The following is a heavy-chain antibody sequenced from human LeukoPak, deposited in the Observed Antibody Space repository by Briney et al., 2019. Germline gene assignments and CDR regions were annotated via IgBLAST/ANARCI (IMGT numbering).Heavy chain of an antibody. D-gene: IGHD2-15*01. CDR2: FSGSGYST. Sequence: GGSLRLSCAASGFTFSNYAMGWVRQTPGKGLEGVAGFSGSGYSTYYADSVKGRFTISRDNSKNTLYVQMKSRMPEDTAVYYGAKDHEPCGSFAVAFIEYWGQGTLVTVSS. J-gene: IGHJ4*02. CDR1: GFTFSNYA. V-gene: IGHV3-23*01. CDR3: AKDHEPCGSFAVAFIEY.